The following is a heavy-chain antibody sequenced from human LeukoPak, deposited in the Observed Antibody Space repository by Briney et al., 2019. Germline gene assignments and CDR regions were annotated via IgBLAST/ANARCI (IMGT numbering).Heavy chain of an antibody. CDR1: GLTFSICS. Sequence: KSGGSLRLFYAASGLTFSICSMNWARQVPGKGLEGFSFISSSSSYIYYADSVKGRFTISRDNAKNSLYLQMNSLRAEDTAVYYCARDVTAAAGHQLDYWGQGTLVTVSS. D-gene: IGHD6-13*01. CDR2: ISSSSSYI. CDR3: ARDVTAAAGHQLDY. J-gene: IGHJ4*02. V-gene: IGHV3-21*01.